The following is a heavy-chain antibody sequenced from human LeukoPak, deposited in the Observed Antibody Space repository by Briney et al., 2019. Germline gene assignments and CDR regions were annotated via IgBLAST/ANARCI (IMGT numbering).Heavy chain of an antibody. CDR1: GFTFSSCG. Sequence: GGSLRLSCAASGFTFSSCGMHWVRQAPGMGLEWVAMISYDGHNKYYADSVRGRFTISRDTSKNTPYLQMDSLRAEDTAVYYCAKGMGYSSSYYFDYWGQGTLVTVSS. CDR2: ISYDGHNK. J-gene: IGHJ4*02. CDR3: AKGMGYSSSYYFDY. V-gene: IGHV3-30*18. D-gene: IGHD6-6*01.